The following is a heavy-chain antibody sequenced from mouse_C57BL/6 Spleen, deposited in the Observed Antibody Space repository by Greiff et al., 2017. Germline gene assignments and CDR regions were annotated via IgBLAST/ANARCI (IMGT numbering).Heavy chain of an antibody. Sequence: VKLMESGPELVKPGASVKISCKASGYAFSSSWMNWVKQRPGKGLEWIGRIYPGDGDTNYNGKFKGKATLTADKSSSTAYMQLSSLTSEDSAVYFCASSSGYGWFAYWGQGTLVTVSA. J-gene: IGHJ3*01. D-gene: IGHD3-2*02. CDR2: IYPGDGDT. CDR3: ASSSGYGWFAY. V-gene: IGHV1-82*01. CDR1: GYAFSSSW.